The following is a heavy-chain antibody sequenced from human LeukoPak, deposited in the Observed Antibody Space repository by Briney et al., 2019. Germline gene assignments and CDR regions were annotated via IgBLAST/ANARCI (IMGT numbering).Heavy chain of an antibody. Sequence: SETLSLTCIVSGGSISSSRDYWAWIRQPPGKGLEWIANIYYSGSTYYSPSLKSRVIISVDTSKNQFSLKLSSVTAADTAVYYCARHRGYYYYYMDVWGKGTTVTISS. J-gene: IGHJ6*03. CDR3: ARHRGYYYYYMDV. CDR2: IYYSGST. CDR1: GGSISSSRDY. V-gene: IGHV4-39*01.